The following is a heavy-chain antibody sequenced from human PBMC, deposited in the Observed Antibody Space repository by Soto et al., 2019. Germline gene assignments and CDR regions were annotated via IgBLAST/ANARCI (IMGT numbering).Heavy chain of an antibody. Sequence: PSETLSLTCAVSGYSISSGLYWGCIRQPPGKGLEWIGTIYRGGITYYNPSLKSRVTISIDTSKNHFSLRLSSVTATDTAVYFCAIGNPDWFDPWGQGTLVTVSS. CDR3: AIGNPDWFDP. V-gene: IGHV4-38-2*01. J-gene: IGHJ5*02. CDR1: GYSISSGLY. D-gene: IGHD1-1*01. CDR2: IYRGGIT.